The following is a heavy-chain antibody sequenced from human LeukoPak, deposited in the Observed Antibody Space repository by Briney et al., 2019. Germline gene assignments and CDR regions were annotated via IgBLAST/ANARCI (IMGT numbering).Heavy chain of an antibody. D-gene: IGHD6-19*01. Sequence: GGSLRLSCAASGFTLSSYWMHWVRQAPGKGLVWVSRINADGRSTPYADSVKGRFTISRDSAKNTLYLQMNSLRAEDTAVYYCARGSSSGWPDYFDYWGQGSLVTVSS. J-gene: IGHJ4*02. CDR3: ARGSSSGWPDYFDY. CDR1: GFTLSSYW. CDR2: INADGRST. V-gene: IGHV3-74*01.